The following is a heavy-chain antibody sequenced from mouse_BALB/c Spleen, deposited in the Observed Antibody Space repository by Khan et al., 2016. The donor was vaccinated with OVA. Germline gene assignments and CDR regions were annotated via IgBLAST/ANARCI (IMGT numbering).Heavy chain of an antibody. V-gene: IGHV1-63*02. CDR2: IYPGGYFT. CDR1: GYTFTNYW. J-gene: IGHJ1*01. D-gene: IGHD3-1*01. CDR3: ARWATWYCDV. Sequence: VQLQESGGEVVRPGTSVKISCKASGYTFTNYWLGWIRQRPGHGLEWIGDIYPGGYFTNYNEQFKGKATLTVDTSSSTANMQLSSLTSEDSTVYFCARWATWYCDVWGAGTTVTVSS.